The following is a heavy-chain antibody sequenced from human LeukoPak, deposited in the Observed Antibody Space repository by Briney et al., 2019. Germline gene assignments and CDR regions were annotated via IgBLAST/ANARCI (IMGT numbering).Heavy chain of an antibody. CDR2: ISYDGSNK. CDR1: GFTFSSYG. Sequence: GGSLRLSCAASGFTFSSYGMHWVRQAPGKGLEWVAVISYDGSNKYYADSVKGRFTISRDNSKNTLYPQMNSLRAEDTAVYYCAKRDYSGYWGQGTLVTVSS. CDR3: AKRDYSGY. V-gene: IGHV3-30*18. J-gene: IGHJ4*02.